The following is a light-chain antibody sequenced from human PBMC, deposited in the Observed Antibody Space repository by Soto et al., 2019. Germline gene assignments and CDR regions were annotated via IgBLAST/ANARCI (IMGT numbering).Light chain of an antibody. Sequence: QTVVTQPPSASGTPGQRVTISCSGSSSNIGKHDVYWYLQLPGTAPKLLIYKNNQRPSGVPDRFSGSKSGTSASLASSGLRSEDEADYYCAAWDDSLSGRVFGGGTKVTVL. V-gene: IGLV1-47*01. CDR1: SSNIGKHD. CDR3: AAWDDSLSGRV. J-gene: IGLJ3*02. CDR2: KNN.